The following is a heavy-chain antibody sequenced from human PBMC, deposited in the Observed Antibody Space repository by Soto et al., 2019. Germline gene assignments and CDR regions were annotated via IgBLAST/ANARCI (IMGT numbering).Heavy chain of an antibody. CDR3: AREAGYSYGLILGFDY. CDR1: GFTFSSYA. Sequence: GGSLRLSCAASGFTFSSYAMHWVRQAPGKGLEWVAVISYDGSNKYYADSVKGRFTISRDNSKNTLYLQMNSLRAEDTAVYYCAREAGYSYGLILGFDYWGQGTLVTVSS. J-gene: IGHJ4*02. CDR2: ISYDGSNK. D-gene: IGHD5-18*01. V-gene: IGHV3-30-3*01.